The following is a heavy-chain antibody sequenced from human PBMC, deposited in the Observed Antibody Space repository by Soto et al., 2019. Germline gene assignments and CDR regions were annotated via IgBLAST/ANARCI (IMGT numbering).Heavy chain of an antibody. D-gene: IGHD2-2*01. Sequence: GGSLRLSCAASGFTFSNYAMHWVRQAPGKGLEWVTVISYDGSNKYYADSVEGRFTISRDNSRNTLYLQMNSLRAEDTAAYYCARDRRYCSSTICYPLNAFDIWGQGTMVTVSS. CDR3: ARDRRYCSSTICYPLNAFDI. J-gene: IGHJ3*02. CDR1: GFTFSNYA. V-gene: IGHV3-30*04. CDR2: ISYDGSNK.